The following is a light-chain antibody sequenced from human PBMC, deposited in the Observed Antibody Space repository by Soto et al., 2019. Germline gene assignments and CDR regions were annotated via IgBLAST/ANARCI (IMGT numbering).Light chain of an antibody. V-gene: IGKV1-5*03. CDR1: QGISNW. Sequence: DIQMTQSPSTLSASVGDRVTITCRASQGISNWLAWYQQKPGKAPKLLIYKASSLESGVPSRVSGSGSGTEFTLTISILQPDDFATYYCQQYNSYSTFGQGTKVDIK. J-gene: IGKJ1*01. CDR3: QQYNSYST. CDR2: KAS.